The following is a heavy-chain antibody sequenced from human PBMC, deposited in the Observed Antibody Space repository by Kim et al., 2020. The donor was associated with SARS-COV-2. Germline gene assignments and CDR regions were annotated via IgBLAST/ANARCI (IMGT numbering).Heavy chain of an antibody. V-gene: IGHV5-51*01. D-gene: IGHD3-10*01. Sequence: PSFQGQVTISADKSISTAYLQWSSLKASDTAMYYCARSMVRGVIDDAFDIWGQGTMVTVSS. J-gene: IGHJ3*02. CDR3: ARSMVRGVIDDAFDI.